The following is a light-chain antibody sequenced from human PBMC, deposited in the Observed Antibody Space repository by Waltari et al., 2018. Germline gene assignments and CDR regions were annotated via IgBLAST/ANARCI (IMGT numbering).Light chain of an antibody. CDR3: HQYYSIQET. Sequence: IVMTQSPDSLAVSLGERATINCKSSQSVLSNPNKKNYLAWYQHKPGQPPKLLIYLASSRDFGVPERFSGSGSGKDFTLTISRLQAEDVAGYYCHQYYSIQETFGQGTKLEIK. CDR2: LAS. CDR1: QSVLSNPNKKNY. V-gene: IGKV4-1*01. J-gene: IGKJ2*01.